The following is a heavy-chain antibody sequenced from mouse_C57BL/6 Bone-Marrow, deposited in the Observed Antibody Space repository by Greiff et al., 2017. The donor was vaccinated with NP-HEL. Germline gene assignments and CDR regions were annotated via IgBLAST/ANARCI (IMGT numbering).Heavy chain of an antibody. D-gene: IGHD2-4*01. CDR2: IRNKANNHAT. CDR3: TREIYYDYDGGGPYFDY. Sequence: EVKVEESGGGLVQPGGSMKLSCAASGFTFSDAWMDWVRQSPEKGLEWVAEIRNKANNHATYYAESVKGRFTISRDDSKSSVYLQMNSVRAEDTGIYYYTREIYYDYDGGGPYFDYWGQGTTLTVSS. J-gene: IGHJ2*01. V-gene: IGHV6-6*01. CDR1: GFTFSDAW.